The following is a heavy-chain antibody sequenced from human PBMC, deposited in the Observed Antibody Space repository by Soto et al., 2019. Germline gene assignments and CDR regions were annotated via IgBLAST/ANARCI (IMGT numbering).Heavy chain of an antibody. Sequence: SETLSLTCTVSGGSISSGDYYWSWIRQPPGKGLEWIGYIYYSGSTFYNPSLKSRLTISVDTSKNQFSLKLSSVTAADTAVYYCARAILGGGLFDYWGQGTLVTVSS. J-gene: IGHJ4*02. CDR2: IYYSGST. CDR3: ARAILGGGLFDY. V-gene: IGHV4-30-4*01. CDR1: GGSISSGDYY. D-gene: IGHD3-3*01.